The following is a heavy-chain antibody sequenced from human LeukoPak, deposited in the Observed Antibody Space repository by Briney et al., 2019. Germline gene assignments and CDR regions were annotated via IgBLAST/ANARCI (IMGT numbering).Heavy chain of an antibody. J-gene: IGHJ4*02. D-gene: IGHD3-16*02. V-gene: IGHV3-21*01. Sequence: PGGSLRLSCAASGFTFSTYNMNWVRQAPGKGLEWVSSISSSSSYIYYADSVKGRFTISRDNAKNSLYLQMNGLRAEDTAVYYCARWVTFGGVIVNDFWGQGTLVTVSS. CDR3: ARWVTFGGVIVNDF. CDR2: ISSSSSYI. CDR1: GFTFSTYN.